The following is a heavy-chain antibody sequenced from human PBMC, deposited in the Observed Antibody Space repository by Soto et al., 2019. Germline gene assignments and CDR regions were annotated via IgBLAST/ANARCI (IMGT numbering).Heavy chain of an antibody. CDR1: RYTFSTYP. CDR2: INAGNGNT. CDR3: ARDGAVAGGINFDY. V-gene: IGHV1-3*01. D-gene: IGHD6-19*01. J-gene: IGHJ4*02. Sequence: QVQLVQSGAEVKKPGASVKVSCKASRYTFSTYPIHWVRQAPGQRLEWMGWINAGNGNTKYSQKFQGRVTITRDTSASTASMELSSLRSEDTAVYYCARDGAVAGGINFDYWGQGTLVTVSS.